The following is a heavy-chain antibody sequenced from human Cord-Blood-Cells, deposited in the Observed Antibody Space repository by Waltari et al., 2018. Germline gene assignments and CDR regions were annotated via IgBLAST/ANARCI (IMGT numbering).Heavy chain of an antibody. V-gene: IGHV3-21*01. J-gene: IGHJ3*02. Sequence: DVQLVASGGGMGKPGGYLRLSCAASGLIFSSYSVNLVSQAPGKGLEWVSSIRSSSSYIYYADSVKGRFTISRDNAKNSLYLQMNSLRAEDTAVYYCAREEGSWYAFDIWGQGTMVTVSS. CDR2: IRSSSSYI. D-gene: IGHD6-13*01. CDR1: GLIFSSYS. CDR3: AREEGSWYAFDI.